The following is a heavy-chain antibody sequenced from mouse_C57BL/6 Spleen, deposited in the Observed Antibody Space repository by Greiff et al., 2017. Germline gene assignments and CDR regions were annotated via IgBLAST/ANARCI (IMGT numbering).Heavy chain of an antibody. CDR2: ISDGGSYT. CDR3: ARGYSNYGYFDV. CDR1: GFTFSSYA. D-gene: IGHD2-5*01. Sequence: EVKLMESGGGLVKPGGSLKLSCAASGFTFSSYAMSWVRQTPEKRLEWVATISDGGSYTYYPDNVKGRFTISRDNAKNNLYLQMSHLKSEDTAMYYCARGYSNYGYFDVWGTGTTVTVSS. V-gene: IGHV5-4*03. J-gene: IGHJ1*03.